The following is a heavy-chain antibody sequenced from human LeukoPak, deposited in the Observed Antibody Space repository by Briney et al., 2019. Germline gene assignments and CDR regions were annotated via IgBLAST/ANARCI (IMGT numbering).Heavy chain of an antibody. J-gene: IGHJ4*02. Sequence: SGGSLRLSCAASGFTFSTYAMHWVRQAPGKGLEYLSAISTDGFGKYYADSVRGRFTISRDNSKNMLYLQMGSLGPEDMAVYYCTRWGSTSCYDSWGQGTLVTVSS. CDR2: ISTDGFGK. CDR3: TRWGSTSCYDS. D-gene: IGHD2-2*01. V-gene: IGHV3-64*02. CDR1: GFTFSTYA.